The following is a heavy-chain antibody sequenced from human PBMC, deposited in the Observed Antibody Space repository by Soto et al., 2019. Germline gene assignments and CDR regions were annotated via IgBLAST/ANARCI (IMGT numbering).Heavy chain of an antibody. D-gene: IGHD3-10*01. CDR2: INHSGST. CDR3: ARRITMVRGVIKGYYFDY. J-gene: IGHJ4*02. V-gene: IGHV4-34*01. CDR1: GGSFSGYY. Sequence: SETLSLTCAVYGGSFSGYYWSWIRQPPGKGLEWIGEINHSGSTNYNPSLKSRVTISVDTSKNQFSLKLSSVTAADTAVYYCARRITMVRGVIKGYYFDYWGQGTLVTVSS.